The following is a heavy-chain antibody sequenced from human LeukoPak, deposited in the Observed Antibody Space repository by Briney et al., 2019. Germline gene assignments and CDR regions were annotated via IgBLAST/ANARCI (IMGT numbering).Heavy chain of an antibody. CDR2: IYPGDSDT. CDR1: GYTFTTYW. CDR3: ARHEGSSFFFDY. J-gene: IGHJ4*02. Sequence: GESLKISCKGSGYTFTTYWIGWVRQMPGEGLVWMGIIYPGDSDTRYNPSFQGQVTISADKSISTAYLQWSSLKASDTAMYYCARHEGSSFFFDYWGQGTLVTVSS. V-gene: IGHV5-51*01. D-gene: IGHD6-13*01.